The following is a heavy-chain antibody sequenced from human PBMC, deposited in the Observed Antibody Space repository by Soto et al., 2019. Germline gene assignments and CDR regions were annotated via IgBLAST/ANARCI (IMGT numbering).Heavy chain of an antibody. J-gene: IGHJ4*02. CDR3: AKDSSGYSSSWYGY. CDR2: ISWTSGSI. V-gene: IGHV3-9*01. Sequence: GGSLRLSCAASGFTVGDYAMHWVRQAPGKGLEWVSVISWTSGSIGYADSVKGRLTISRDNAKNSLYLQMNSLRAEDTALYYCAKDSSGYSSSWYGYWGQGTLVTVSS. CDR1: GFTVGDYA. D-gene: IGHD6-13*01.